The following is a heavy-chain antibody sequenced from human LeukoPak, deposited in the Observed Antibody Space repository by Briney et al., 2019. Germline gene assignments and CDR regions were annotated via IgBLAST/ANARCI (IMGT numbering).Heavy chain of an antibody. D-gene: IGHD3-22*01. CDR2: INPNSGGT. J-gene: IGHJ4*02. Sequence: ASVKGSCKASGYTFTGYYIHWVGQAPGQRLEWVGWINPNSGGTNYAQKFQGRVTMTRDTSISTAYMELSRLRSDDTAVYYCARAGDSSGYISDYWGQGTLVTVSS. CDR3: ARAGDSSGYISDY. CDR1: GYTFTGYY. V-gene: IGHV1-2*02.